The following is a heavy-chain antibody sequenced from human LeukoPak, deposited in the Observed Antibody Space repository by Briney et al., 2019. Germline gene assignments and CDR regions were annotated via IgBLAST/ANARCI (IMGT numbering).Heavy chain of an antibody. Sequence: SETLSLTCTVSGASISSYYWSWIRQPAGKGLEWIGRIYTSGSTNYNPSLKSRVTMSVDTSKNQFSLKLSSVTAADTAVYYCAREPYSSSSNYYYYYYMDVWGKGTTVTVSS. V-gene: IGHV4-4*07. J-gene: IGHJ6*03. CDR1: GASISSYY. CDR2: IYTSGST. CDR3: AREPYSSSSNYYYYYYMDV. D-gene: IGHD6-6*01.